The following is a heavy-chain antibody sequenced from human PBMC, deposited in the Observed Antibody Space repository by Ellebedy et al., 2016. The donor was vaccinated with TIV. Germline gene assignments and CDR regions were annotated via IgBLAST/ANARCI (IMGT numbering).Heavy chain of an antibody. CDR2: ISASGSHT. J-gene: IGHJ4*02. V-gene: IGHV3-23*01. Sequence: GESLKISCAASGFPFSSYAISWVRQAPGKGLEWVSVISASGSHTYYADSVKGRFTISRDNSKNTLYLQMNSLTREDTAVYYCAKELQYGSGRPFDYWGQGTLVTVSS. CDR1: GFPFSSYA. D-gene: IGHD3-10*01. CDR3: AKELQYGSGRPFDY.